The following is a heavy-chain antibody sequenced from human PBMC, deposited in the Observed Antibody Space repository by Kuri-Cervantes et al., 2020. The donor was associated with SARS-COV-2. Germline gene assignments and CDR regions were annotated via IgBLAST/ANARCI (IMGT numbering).Heavy chain of an antibody. CDR2: YYNSGNT. V-gene: IGHV4-4*07. CDR3: ARGHGSTFMDV. D-gene: IGHD2-2*01. J-gene: IGHJ6*03. Sequence: SETLSLTCTFSGDSISTYYWSWIRQPAGKGLEWIGRYYNSGNTNYRPSLKSRATMSLDTSNNQFSLKLSPVTAAETAVYYCARGHGSTFMDVWGKGTTVTVSS. CDR1: GDSISTYY.